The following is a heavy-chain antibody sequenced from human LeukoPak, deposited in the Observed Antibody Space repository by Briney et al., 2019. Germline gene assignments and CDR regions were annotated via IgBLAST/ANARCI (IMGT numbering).Heavy chain of an antibody. D-gene: IGHD6-19*01. CDR3: ARTQEAGYSSGRYDSYYYYYMDV. J-gene: IGHJ6*03. V-gene: IGHV4-59*01. Sequence: PSETLSLTCRGSGGSISGYYRSWLRQPPGKGLEGIGYIHYSGRTHHKPSLKSRVTISVHTSKNQFSLKLSSVTAADTAVYFCARTQEAGYSSGRYDSYYYYYMDVWGKGTTVTISS. CDR2: IHYSGRT. CDR1: GGSISGYY.